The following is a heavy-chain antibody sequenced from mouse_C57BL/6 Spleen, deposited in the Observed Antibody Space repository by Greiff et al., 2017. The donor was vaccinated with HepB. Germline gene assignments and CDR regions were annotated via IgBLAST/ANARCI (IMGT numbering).Heavy chain of an antibody. D-gene: IGHD2-1*01. CDR2: IDPETGGT. J-gene: IGHJ3*01. Sequence: QVQLKESGAELVRPGASVTLSCKASGYTFTDYEMHWVKQTPVHGLEWIGAIDPETGGTAYNQKFKGKAILTADKSSSTAYMELRSLTSEDSAVYYCTRFDYYGNFTWFAYWGQGTLVTVSA. CDR3: TRFDYYGNFTWFAY. CDR1: GYTFTDYE. V-gene: IGHV1-15*01.